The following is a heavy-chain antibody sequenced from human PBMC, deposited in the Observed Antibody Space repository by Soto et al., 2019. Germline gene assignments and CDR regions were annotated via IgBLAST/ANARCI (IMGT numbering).Heavy chain of an antibody. CDR1: GGSVSSGSYY. J-gene: IGHJ6*02. V-gene: IGHV4-61*01. CDR3: ARETGGDGYNLSYYGMDV. D-gene: IGHD5-12*01. CDR2: IYYSGST. Sequence: PSETLSLTCTVSGGSVSSGSYYWSWIRQPPGKGLEWIGYIYYSGSTNYNPSLKSRVTISVDTSKNQFSLKLSSVTAADTAVYHCARETGGDGYNLSYYGMDVWGQGTTVTVSS.